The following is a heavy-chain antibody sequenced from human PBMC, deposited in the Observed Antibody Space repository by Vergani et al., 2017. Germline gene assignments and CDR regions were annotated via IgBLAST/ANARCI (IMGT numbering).Heavy chain of an antibody. V-gene: IGHV3-23*01. J-gene: IGHJ4*02. Sequence: EVQLLESGGGLVQPGGSLRLSCAASGFTFSTYAMTWVRQAPGKGLEWVSTISSDGGSTYYADSVKGRFTISRDNSKNTLYLQMNSLRAEDTAVYYCARAFAVASRRVFWYWGQGTLVTVSS. D-gene: IGHD6-19*01. CDR2: ISSDGGST. CDR3: ARAFAVASRRVFWY. CDR1: GFTFSTYA.